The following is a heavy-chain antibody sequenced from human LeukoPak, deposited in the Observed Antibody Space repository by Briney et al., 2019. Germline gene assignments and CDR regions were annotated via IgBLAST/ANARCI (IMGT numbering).Heavy chain of an antibody. J-gene: IGHJ5*02. Sequence: SETLSLTCAVYGGSFSGYYWSWIRQPPGEGLEGIGEINHSGSTNYNPSLKSRVTISVDTSKNQFSLKLRSVTAADTAVYYCARGYSSSSGFDPWGQGTLVTVSS. CDR3: ARGYSSSSGFDP. D-gene: IGHD6-6*01. V-gene: IGHV4-34*01. CDR1: GGSFSGYY. CDR2: INHSGST.